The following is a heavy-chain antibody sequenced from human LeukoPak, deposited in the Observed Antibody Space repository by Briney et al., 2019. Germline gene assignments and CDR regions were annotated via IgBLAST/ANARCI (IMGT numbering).Heavy chain of an antibody. Sequence: GGSLRLSCAASGFTFSNAWMTWVRQGPGTGLEWVGRIKSKVNGGTADHAAPVKGRFTISRDDSENMLYLQMNSLKTEDTAVYYCTTVIHILMGSGDYWGQGTLVTVSS. V-gene: IGHV3-15*01. CDR3: TTVIHILMGSGDY. CDR2: IKSKVNGGTA. CDR1: GFTFSNAW. J-gene: IGHJ4*02. D-gene: IGHD3-9*01.